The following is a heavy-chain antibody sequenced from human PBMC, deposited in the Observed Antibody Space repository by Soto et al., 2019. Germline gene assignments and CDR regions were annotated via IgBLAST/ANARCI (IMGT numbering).Heavy chain of an antibody. Sequence: SETLSLTCTVSGGSISSGGYYWGWIRQHPGKGLVWIGYIYYSGSTYYNPSLKSRATISVDTSKNQFSLKLSSVTAADTAVYYCAIANLPGGLEAPYYYYGMDVWGQGTTVTVSS. J-gene: IGHJ6*02. CDR2: IYYSGST. CDR3: AIANLPGGLEAPYYYYGMDV. CDR1: GGSISSGGYY. V-gene: IGHV4-31*03. D-gene: IGHD1-1*01.